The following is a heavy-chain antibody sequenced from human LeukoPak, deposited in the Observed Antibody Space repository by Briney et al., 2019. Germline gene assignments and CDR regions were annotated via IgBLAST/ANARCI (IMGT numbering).Heavy chain of an antibody. J-gene: IGHJ4*02. CDR3: ARSYKLGYSSSWYRN. V-gene: IGHV4-34*12. D-gene: IGHD6-13*01. Sequence: SETLSLTCAVYGGSFSGYYWSWIRQPPGKGLEWIGEIIHSGSTNYNPSLKSRVTISVDTSKNQFSLKLSSVTAADTAVYYCARSYKLGYSSSWYRNWGQGTLVTVSS. CDR2: IIHSGST. CDR1: GGSFSGYY.